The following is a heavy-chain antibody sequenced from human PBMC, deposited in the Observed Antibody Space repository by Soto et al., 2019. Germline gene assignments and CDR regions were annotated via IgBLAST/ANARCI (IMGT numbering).Heavy chain of an antibody. D-gene: IGHD2-21*01. V-gene: IGHV1-18*01. CDR2: ISAYNGNT. CDR1: GYPFTSYV. Sequence: GASSKLSCKASGYPFTSYVICWARQAPGQGLEWMGWISAYNGNTNYAQKLQGRVTMTTDTSTSTAYMELRSLRSDDTAVYYCARDFLTLFLSSYYYYGIDVWCQGTTVTVS. J-gene: IGHJ6*02. CDR3: ARDFLTLFLSSYYYYGIDV.